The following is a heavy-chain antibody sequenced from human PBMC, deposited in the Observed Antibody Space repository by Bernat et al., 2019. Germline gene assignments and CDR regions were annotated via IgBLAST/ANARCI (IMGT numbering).Heavy chain of an antibody. V-gene: IGHV4-34*01. J-gene: IGHJ5*02. D-gene: IGHD1-26*01. CDR2: INHSEST. CDR1: GGSFSGYY. Sequence: QVQLQQWGAGLLKPSETLSLTCAVYGGSFSGYYWSWIRQPPGEGLEWIGEINHSESTNYNPSLKSRVTISLDTSKNQFSLRLSSVPAADTAVLYCARQSRTWDPWFDPWGQGTLVTVAS. CDR3: ARQSRTWDPWFDP.